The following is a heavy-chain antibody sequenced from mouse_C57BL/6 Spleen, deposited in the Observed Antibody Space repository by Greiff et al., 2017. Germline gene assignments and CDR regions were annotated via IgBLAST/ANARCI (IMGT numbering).Heavy chain of an antibody. Sequence: QVQLQQSGAELVKPGASVKLSCKASGYTFTSYWMHWVKQRPGQGLEWIGMIHPNSGSTNYNEKFKSKATLTVDKTSSTAYMQLSSLTYEDAAVYYCARKEASVRDWYFDVWGPGTTVTVSS. CDR2: IHPNSGST. J-gene: IGHJ1*01. D-gene: IGHD1-1*01. V-gene: IGHV1-64*01. CDR1: GYTFTSYW. CDR3: ARKEASVRDWYFDV.